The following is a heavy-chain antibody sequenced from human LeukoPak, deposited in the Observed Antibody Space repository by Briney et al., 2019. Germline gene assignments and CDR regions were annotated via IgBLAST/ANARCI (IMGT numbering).Heavy chain of an antibody. D-gene: IGHD3-16*01. CDR1: GGSISSSN. Sequence: ETLSLTCAVSGGSISSSNWWSWVRQAPGKGLEWVSSISSSSSYIYYADSVKGRFTISRDNAKNSLYLQMNSLRAEDTAVYYCARGGGDWGQGTLVTVSS. V-gene: IGHV3-21*01. CDR3: ARGGGD. CDR2: ISSSSSYI. J-gene: IGHJ4*02.